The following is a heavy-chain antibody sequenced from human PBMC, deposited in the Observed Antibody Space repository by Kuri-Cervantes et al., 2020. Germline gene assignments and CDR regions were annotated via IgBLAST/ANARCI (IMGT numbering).Heavy chain of an antibody. D-gene: IGHD6-13*01. CDR3: ASSSRNAFDI. Sequence: SETLSLTCAVYGGSFSDYSWNWIRQPPGKGLEWIGEINHSGSTNYSPSLKSRVTISIDTSKNQFSLKLSSVTAADTAVYYCASSSRNAFDIWGQGTMVTVSS. V-gene: IGHV4-34*01. J-gene: IGHJ3*02. CDR2: INHSGST. CDR1: GGSFSDYS.